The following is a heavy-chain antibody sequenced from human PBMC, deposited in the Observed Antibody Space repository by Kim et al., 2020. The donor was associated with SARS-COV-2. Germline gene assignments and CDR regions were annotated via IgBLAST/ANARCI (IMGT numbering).Heavy chain of an antibody. D-gene: IGHD3-3*01. V-gene: IGHV1-18*01. CDR2: ISAYNGNT. Sequence: ASVKVSCKASGYTFTSYGISWVRQAPGQGLEWMGWISAYNGNTNYAQKLQGRVTMTTDTSTSTAYMELRSLRSDDTAVYYCARGLGVVTPNYYYYYGMDVWGQGTTVTVSS. CDR3: ARGLGVVTPNYYYYYGMDV. CDR1: GYTFTSYG. J-gene: IGHJ6*02.